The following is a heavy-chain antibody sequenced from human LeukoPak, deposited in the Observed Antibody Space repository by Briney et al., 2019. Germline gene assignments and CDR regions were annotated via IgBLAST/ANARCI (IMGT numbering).Heavy chain of an antibody. Sequence: GGSLRLSCAASGFTFSSYSMNWVRQAPGKGLEWVAVISYDGSNKYYADSVKGRFTISRDNSKNTLYLQMNSLRAEDTAVYYCAKDPLLGEYFQHWGQGTLVTVSS. V-gene: IGHV3-30*18. D-gene: IGHD1-26*01. J-gene: IGHJ1*01. CDR1: GFTFSSYS. CDR3: AKDPLLGEYFQH. CDR2: ISYDGSNK.